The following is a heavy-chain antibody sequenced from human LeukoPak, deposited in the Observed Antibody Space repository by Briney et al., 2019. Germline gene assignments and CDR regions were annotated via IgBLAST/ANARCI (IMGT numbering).Heavy chain of an antibody. D-gene: IGHD3-22*01. Sequence: GASVKVSCKASGYTFTSYGISWVRQAPGQGREWMGWISAYNGNTNYAQKLQGRVTMTTDTSTSTAYMELRSLRSDDTAVYYCARGQDFYDSSGYWGYWGQGTLVTVSS. CDR1: GYTFTSYG. CDR3: ARGQDFYDSSGYWGY. CDR2: ISAYNGNT. V-gene: IGHV1-18*01. J-gene: IGHJ4*02.